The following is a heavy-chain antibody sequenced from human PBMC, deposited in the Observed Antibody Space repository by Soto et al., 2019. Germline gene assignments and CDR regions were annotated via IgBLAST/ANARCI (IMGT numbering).Heavy chain of an antibody. Sequence: EVQLVESGGGLVEPGGSLRLSCAASGFSFTNAWMTWDRQAPGKGLEWVGRIKTTTDGGTTDYAAPVKGRFTISRDDSNNTLLLQMHTPKPETTAVYYCTTSGPHRSSFLCFAPWEQGGLVTVSS. J-gene: IGHJ5*02. CDR2: IKTTTDGGTT. D-gene: IGHD6-6*01. V-gene: IGHV3-15*01. CDR3: TTSGPHRSSFLCFAP. CDR1: GFSFTNAW.